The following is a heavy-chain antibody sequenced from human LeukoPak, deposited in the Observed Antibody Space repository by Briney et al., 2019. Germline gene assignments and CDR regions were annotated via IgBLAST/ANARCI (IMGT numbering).Heavy chain of an antibody. CDR3: ARPGVGSGRYGAFDI. V-gene: IGHV4-59*08. Sequence: PSETLSLTCAVSGGSISRYYWSWIRQPPGKGLEWIGYIYYSGSTDYNPSLKSRVTISVDTSKNQFSLRLSSVTAADTAVYYCARPGVGSGRYGAFDIWGQGTMVTVSS. CDR1: GGSISRYY. D-gene: IGHD5-18*01. J-gene: IGHJ3*02. CDR2: IYYSGST.